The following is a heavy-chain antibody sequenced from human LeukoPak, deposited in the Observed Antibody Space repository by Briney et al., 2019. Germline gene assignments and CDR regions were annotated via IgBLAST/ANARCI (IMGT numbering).Heavy chain of an antibody. J-gene: IGHJ4*02. V-gene: IGHV4-30-2*01. CDR2: IYHSGST. Sequence: PSQTLSLTCTVSGGSISSGGYYWSWIRQPPGKGLEWIGYIYHSGSTYYNPSLKSRVTISVDRSKNQFSLKLSSVTAADTAVYYCARDLPSSGYYFDYWGQGTLVTVSS. CDR1: GGSISSGGYY. CDR3: ARDLPSSGYYFDY. D-gene: IGHD6-25*01.